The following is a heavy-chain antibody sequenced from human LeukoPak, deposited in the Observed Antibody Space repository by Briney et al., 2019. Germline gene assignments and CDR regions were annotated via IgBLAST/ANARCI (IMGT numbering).Heavy chain of an antibody. V-gene: IGHV4-59*01. CDR1: GGSISSYY. J-gene: IGHJ6*03. CDR3: AREGRYRYGYNEYHSYMDI. CDR2: IYYSGST. Sequence: SETLSLTCTVSGGSISSYYWSWIRQPPGKGLEWIGYIYYSGSTNYNPSLKSRVTISVGTSKNQFSLKLSSVTAAETAVYYCAREGRYRYGYNEYHSYMDIWGKGTTVTVSS. D-gene: IGHD5-24*01.